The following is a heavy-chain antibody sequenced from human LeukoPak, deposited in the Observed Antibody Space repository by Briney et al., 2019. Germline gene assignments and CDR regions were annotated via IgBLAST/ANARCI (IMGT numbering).Heavy chain of an antibody. CDR1: GDSISGVY. CDR3: ARHPFATSFDH. V-gene: IGHV4-59*08. Sequence: TSETLSLTCTVSGDSISGVYWSWIRQPPGKGLEWIGYVYYSGDTNYNPSLKSRVTMSLDTSKNQVSLRLSSVTAADTAVYYCARHPFATSFDHWGRGTLLTVSS. D-gene: IGHD2-15*01. J-gene: IGHJ4*02. CDR2: VYYSGDT.